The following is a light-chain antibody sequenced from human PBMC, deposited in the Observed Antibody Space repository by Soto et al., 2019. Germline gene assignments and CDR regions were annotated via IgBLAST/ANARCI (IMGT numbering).Light chain of an antibody. CDR1: SSKIGINT. CDR2: SNN. V-gene: IGLV1-44*01. Sequence: QSVLTQPPSASGTPGQRVTISCSGSSSKIGINTVNWYQQLPGTAPKLLIYSNNQRPSGVPDRFSGSRSGTSASLAISGLQSEDEADYYCATWDDSLNGPVFGGGTKLTVL. CDR3: ATWDDSLNGPV. J-gene: IGLJ7*01.